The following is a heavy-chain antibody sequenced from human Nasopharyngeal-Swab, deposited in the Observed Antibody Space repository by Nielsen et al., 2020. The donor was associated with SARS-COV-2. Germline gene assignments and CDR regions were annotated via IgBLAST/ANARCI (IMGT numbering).Heavy chain of an antibody. CDR3: ARGKFNILTGAAAFDI. J-gene: IGHJ3*02. D-gene: IGHD3-9*01. CDR2: IYYSGST. Sequence: WIRQPPGKGLEWIGSIYYSGSTYYNPSLKSRVTISVDTSKNQFSLKLSSVTAADTAVYYCARGKFNILTGAAAFDIWGQRTMVTVSS. V-gene: IGHV4-39*07.